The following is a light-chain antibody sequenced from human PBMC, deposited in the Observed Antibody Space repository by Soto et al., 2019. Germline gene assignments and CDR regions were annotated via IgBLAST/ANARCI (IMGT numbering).Light chain of an antibody. CDR2: GAS. CDR3: QQADSFPT. Sequence: EIVLTQSPGTLSLSPGERATLSCRASQSVGTYLAWYQQKPGQAPRLLIYGASSRATGIPDRFSGSGSGTDFTLTISRLEPEDFATYYCQQADSFPTFGGGTKVDI. J-gene: IGKJ4*01. CDR1: QSVGTY. V-gene: IGKV3-20*01.